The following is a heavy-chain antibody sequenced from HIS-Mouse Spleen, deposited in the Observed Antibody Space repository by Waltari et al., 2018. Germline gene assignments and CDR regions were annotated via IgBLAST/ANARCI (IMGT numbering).Heavy chain of an antibody. CDR2: INHSGRT. Sequence: QVQLQQWGAGLLKPSETLSLTCAVYGGSFSGYYWSWIRQPPGKGLEWMGEINHSGRTNYNPSLKSRVTISVDTSKNQFSLKLSSVTAADTAVYYCARQRVEAVAVGYFDYWGQGTLVTVSS. J-gene: IGHJ4*02. CDR1: GGSFSGYY. D-gene: IGHD6-19*01. V-gene: IGHV4-34*01. CDR3: ARQRVEAVAVGYFDY.